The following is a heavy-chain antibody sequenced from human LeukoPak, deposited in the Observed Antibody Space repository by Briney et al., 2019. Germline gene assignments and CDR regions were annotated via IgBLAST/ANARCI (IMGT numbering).Heavy chain of an antibody. V-gene: IGHV3-23*01. D-gene: IGHD6-19*01. CDR1: GFTFSSYG. J-gene: IGHJ4*02. Sequence: GGTLRLSCAASGFTFSSYGMSWVRQAPGKGLEWASAISGSGGSTYYADSVKGRFTISRDNSKNTLYLQMNSLRAEDTAVYYCAKDPQYSSGSGYWGQGTLVTVSS. CDR2: ISGSGGST. CDR3: AKDPQYSSGSGY.